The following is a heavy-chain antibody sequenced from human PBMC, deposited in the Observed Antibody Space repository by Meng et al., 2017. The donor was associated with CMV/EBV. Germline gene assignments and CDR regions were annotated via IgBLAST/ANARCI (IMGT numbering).Heavy chain of an antibody. Sequence: GGSLRLSCAASGFTFSDYYMSWIRQAPGKGLEWVSYISSSGSTIYYADSVKGRFTISRDNAKNSLYLQMNSLRAEDTAVYYCARRPRFSPAAVDYWGQGTLVTVSS. CDR1: GFTFSDYY. D-gene: IGHD2-2*01. J-gene: IGHJ4*02. CDR2: ISSSGSTI. V-gene: IGHV3-11*01. CDR3: ARRPRFSPAAVDY.